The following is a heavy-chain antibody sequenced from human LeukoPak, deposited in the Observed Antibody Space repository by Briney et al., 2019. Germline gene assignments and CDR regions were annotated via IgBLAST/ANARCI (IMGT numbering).Heavy chain of an antibody. V-gene: IGHV4-59*01. Sequence: SETLSLTCTVSGGSISSYYWSWIRQPPGKGLEWIGYIYYSGNANYNPSLKSRVTISVDTSKNQFSLKLSSVTAADTAVYYCARDEGRQYYYDSSGYYLGAFDIWGQGTMVTVSS. J-gene: IGHJ3*02. CDR3: ARDEGRQYYYDSSGYYLGAFDI. CDR1: GGSISSYY. D-gene: IGHD3-22*01. CDR2: IYYSGNA.